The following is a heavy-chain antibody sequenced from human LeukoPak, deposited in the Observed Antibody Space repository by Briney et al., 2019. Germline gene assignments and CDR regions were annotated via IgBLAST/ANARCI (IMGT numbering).Heavy chain of an antibody. CDR2: IRPSGDNT. CDR1: GFTFSSYD. Sequence: GGSLRLSCVASGFTFSSYDMTWVHQAPGRRLEWVSSIRPSGDNTYYGDSVKGRFTISRDNSKNTVYLQMNNMRVDATAVYYCARVGGWHWFDPWGQGTLVTVSS. CDR3: ARVGGWHWFDP. J-gene: IGHJ5*02. V-gene: IGHV3-23*01. D-gene: IGHD1-26*01.